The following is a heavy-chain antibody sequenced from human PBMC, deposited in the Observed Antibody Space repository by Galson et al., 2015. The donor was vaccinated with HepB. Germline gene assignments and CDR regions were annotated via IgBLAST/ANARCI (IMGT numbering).Heavy chain of an antibody. CDR2: VYSGGTT. CDR3: ARGQLEPGGGYGHYYFDY. V-gene: IGHV3-53*01. Sequence: SLRLSCAASGFTVITNYMSWVRQAPGKGLEWVSVVYSGGTTYYADSVKGRFTISRDTSKNTVYLQMNNLRAEDTAVYYCARGQLEPGGGYGHYYFDYWGQGTLVTVSS. D-gene: IGHD5-12*01. J-gene: IGHJ4*02. CDR1: GFTVITNY.